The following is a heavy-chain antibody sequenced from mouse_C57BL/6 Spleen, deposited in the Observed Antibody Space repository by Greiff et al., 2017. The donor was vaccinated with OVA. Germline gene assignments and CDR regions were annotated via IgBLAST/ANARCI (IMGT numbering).Heavy chain of an antibody. CDR2: IDPETGGT. CDR1: GYTFTDYE. V-gene: IGHV1-15*01. Sequence: VKLMESGAELVRPGASVTLSCKASGYTFTDYEMHWVKQTPVHGLEWIGAIDPETGGTAYNQKFKGKAILTADKSSSTAYMELRSLTSEDSAVYYCTRWLLSFDYWGQGTTLTVSS. J-gene: IGHJ2*01. D-gene: IGHD2-3*01. CDR3: TRWLLSFDY.